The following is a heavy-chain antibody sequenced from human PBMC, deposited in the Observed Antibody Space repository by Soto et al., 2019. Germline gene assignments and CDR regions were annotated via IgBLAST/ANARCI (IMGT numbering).Heavy chain of an antibody. J-gene: IGHJ4*02. CDR2: IYPIESDD. Sequence: PGESLKISCEAPGYTFANYWIGWVLQMPGKGLELMGIIYPIESDDRYSPSFQGQVTISADKSISTAYLHWSSLKASDTPMYYCARTPIVVVPAAILGHFDYWGQGTLVTVSS. CDR1: GYTFANYW. CDR3: ARTPIVVVPAAILGHFDY. V-gene: IGHV5-51*01. D-gene: IGHD2-2*02.